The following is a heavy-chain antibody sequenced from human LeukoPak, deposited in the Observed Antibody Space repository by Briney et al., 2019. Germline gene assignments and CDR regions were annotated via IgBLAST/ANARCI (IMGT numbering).Heavy chain of an antibody. CDR3: ARPSGSVTIFGVVDYFDY. J-gene: IGHJ4*02. Sequence: GGPLRLSCVVSGFTFNNYGMHWVRRAPGKGLDWVASIAYDGSNENYAESVKGRFTISRDNSKNTLYMQMNSLRAEDTAVYYCARPSGSVTIFGVVDYFDYWGQGSLVTVSS. CDR1: GFTFNNYG. CDR2: IAYDGSNE. V-gene: IGHV3-30*04. D-gene: IGHD3-3*01.